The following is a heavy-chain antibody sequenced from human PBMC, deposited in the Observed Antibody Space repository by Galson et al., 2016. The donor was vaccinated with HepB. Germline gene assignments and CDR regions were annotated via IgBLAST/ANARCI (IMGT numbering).Heavy chain of an antibody. J-gene: IGHJ3*02. D-gene: IGHD6-19*01. CDR1: GFTFSSYA. Sequence: SLRLSCAGSGFTFSSYAMNWVRQAPGKGLEWVSSIRDGDGRTHYADSVKGRFTISRDNSKNPLSLQMNSLRAEDTAIYYCAKISLGGYSSGWGGSFDIWGQGTKVTVSS. CDR3: AKISLGGYSSGWGGSFDI. V-gene: IGHV3-23*01. CDR2: IRDGDGRT.